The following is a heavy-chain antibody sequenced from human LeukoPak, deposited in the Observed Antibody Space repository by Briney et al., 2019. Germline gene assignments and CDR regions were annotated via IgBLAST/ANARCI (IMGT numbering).Heavy chain of an antibody. J-gene: IGHJ1*01. CDR2: IYQSGTT. CDR3: ARAAGAAKGYFQH. V-gene: IGHV4-38-2*02. CDR1: GYSISSGYY. D-gene: IGHD1-26*01. Sequence: SETLSFTCSVSGYSISSGYYWGWIRQPPGKGLEWIGSIYQSGTTYYNPSLKSRVTISVDTSNNQFSLNLSSVTAADTAVYYCARAAGAAKGYFQHWGQGTLVTVSS.